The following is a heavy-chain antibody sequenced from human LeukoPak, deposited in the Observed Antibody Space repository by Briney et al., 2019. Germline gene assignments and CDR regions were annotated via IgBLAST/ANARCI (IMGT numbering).Heavy chain of an antibody. J-gene: IGHJ4*02. CDR1: GGSISSYY. D-gene: IGHD5-18*01. CDR2: IYYSGST. V-gene: IGHV4-59*01. Sequence: PSETLSLTCTVSGGSISSYYWSWIRQPPGKGLEWIGYIYYSGSTNYNPSLKSRVTISVDTSKNQFSLKLSSVTAADTAVYYWAKASWIQLWLPDYWGQGTLVTVSS. CDR3: AKASWIQLWLPDY.